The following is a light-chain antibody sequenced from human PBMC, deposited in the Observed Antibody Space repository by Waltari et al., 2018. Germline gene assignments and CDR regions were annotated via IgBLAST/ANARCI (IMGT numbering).Light chain of an antibody. CDR1: SSDVGSYNL. Sequence: QSALTQPASVSGSPGQSITISCTGTSSDVGSYNLVSWSQQQPGKAPKLMIYEGSKRPSGVSNRFSGSKSGNTASLTISGLQAEDEADYYCCSYAGSSTFGVFGGGTKLTVL. V-gene: IGLV2-23*03. CDR3: CSYAGSSTFGV. CDR2: EGS. J-gene: IGLJ3*02.